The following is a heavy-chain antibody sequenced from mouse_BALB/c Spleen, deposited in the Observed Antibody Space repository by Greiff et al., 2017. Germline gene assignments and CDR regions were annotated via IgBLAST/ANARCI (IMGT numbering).Heavy chain of an antibody. V-gene: IGHV4-1*02. J-gene: IGHJ3*01. CDR1: GFDFSRYW. D-gene: IGHD2-2*01. CDR3: ARRIYYGYNDGGWFAY. CDR2: INPDSSTI. Sequence: EVKLLESGGGLVQPGGSLKLSCAASGFDFSRYWMSWVRQAPGKGLEWIGEINPDSSTINYTPSLKDKFIISRDNAKNTLYLQMSKVRSEDTALYYCARRIYYGYNDGGWFAYWGQGTLVTVSA.